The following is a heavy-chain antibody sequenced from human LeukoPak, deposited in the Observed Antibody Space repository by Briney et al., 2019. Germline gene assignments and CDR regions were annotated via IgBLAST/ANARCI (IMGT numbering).Heavy chain of an antibody. CDR1: GGSISSYY. CDR3: ARITFGGVISI. D-gene: IGHD3-16*02. Sequence: PSETLSLTCTVSGGSISSYYWSWIRQPPGKGLEWIGEINHSGSTNYNPSLKSRVTISVDTSKNQFSLKLSSVTAADTAVYYCARITFGGVISIWGQGTMVTVSS. J-gene: IGHJ3*02. V-gene: IGHV4-34*01. CDR2: INHSGST.